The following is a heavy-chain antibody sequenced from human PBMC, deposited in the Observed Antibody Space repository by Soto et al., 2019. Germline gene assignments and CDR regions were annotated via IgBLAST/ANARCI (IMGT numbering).Heavy chain of an antibody. J-gene: IGHJ4*02. Sequence: GASVKVSCKAFGYTFSSYGVSWVRQAPGQGLEWMGWISAYNGNTNYGQKVQGRVTMTTDTSTSTAYMELRSLTSDDTAVYYCRRVGIGGWSPQTYWGRGPLVTVSS. CDR1: GYTFSSYG. D-gene: IGHD2-15*01. V-gene: IGHV1-18*01. CDR3: RRVGIGGWSPQTY. CDR2: ISAYNGNT.